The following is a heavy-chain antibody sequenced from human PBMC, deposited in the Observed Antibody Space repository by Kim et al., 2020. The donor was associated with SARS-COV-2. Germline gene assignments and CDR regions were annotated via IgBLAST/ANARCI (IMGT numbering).Heavy chain of an antibody. Sequence: GGSLRLSCAASGFTFSSYAMSWVRQAPGKGLEWVSAISGSGGSTYYADSVKGRFTISRDNSKNTLYLQMNSLRAEDTAVYYCAKDGTDRYYDFWSGYSGGDAFDIWGQGTMVTVSS. CDR3: AKDGTDRYYDFWSGYSGGDAFDI. V-gene: IGHV3-23*01. CDR1: GFTFSSYA. J-gene: IGHJ3*02. D-gene: IGHD3-3*01. CDR2: ISGSGGST.